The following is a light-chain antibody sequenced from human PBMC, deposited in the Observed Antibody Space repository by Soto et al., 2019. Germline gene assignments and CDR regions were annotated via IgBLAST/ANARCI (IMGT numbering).Light chain of an antibody. Sequence: SVLTQPPSVSGAPGQRVTISCTGSSSNIGAGYDVHWYQQLPGTAPKLLIYGNNNRPSGVPDRFSGSKSGTSASLAITGLQAEDEADYYCQSYDSSLSPWVFGGGTKVTVL. CDR3: QSYDSSLSPWV. CDR1: SSNIGAGYD. CDR2: GNN. V-gene: IGLV1-40*01. J-gene: IGLJ3*02.